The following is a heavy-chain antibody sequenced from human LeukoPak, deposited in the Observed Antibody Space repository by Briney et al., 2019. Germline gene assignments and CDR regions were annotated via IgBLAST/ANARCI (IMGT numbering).Heavy chain of an antibody. CDR3: ARDPSLDY. V-gene: IGHV3-48*03. Sequence: PGGSLRLSCTASGFTFSSYEMNWVRQAPGKGLEWVSYISSSGLTIDYADSVKGRFTISRDNAKNSLYLQMNSLRAEDTAAYYCARDPSLDYWGQGTLVTVSS. CDR1: GFTFSSYE. J-gene: IGHJ4*02. CDR2: ISSSGLTI.